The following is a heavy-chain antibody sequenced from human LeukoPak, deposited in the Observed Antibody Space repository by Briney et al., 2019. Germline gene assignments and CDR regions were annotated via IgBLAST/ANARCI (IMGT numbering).Heavy chain of an antibody. CDR1: GYTFRSNW. Sequence: PGGSLGLSCAASGYTFRSNWMNWVRQAPGKGLEWVAHVQPDGSAKIYADSVKGRFTISRDNAKDSVYPQMNSPRVEDTAVYYCARDFFGWSSLGHWGQGTLVTVSS. D-gene: IGHD6-19*01. CDR3: ARDFFGWSSLGH. V-gene: IGHV3-7*01. J-gene: IGHJ1*01. CDR2: VQPDGSAK.